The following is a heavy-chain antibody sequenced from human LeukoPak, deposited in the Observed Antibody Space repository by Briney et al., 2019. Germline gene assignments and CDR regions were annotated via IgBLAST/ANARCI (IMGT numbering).Heavy chain of an antibody. J-gene: IGHJ4*02. D-gene: IGHD4-17*01. V-gene: IGHV3-21*01. Sequence: GSLRLSCAASGFSFSSHHMRWVRQAPGEGLEWVAAIIDSSTNMYYAASVKGRLTISRDDARNSLYLQMNSLRADDTAMYYCARRSDYGDSWGQGTLVIVSS. CDR3: ARRSDYGDS. CDR1: GFSFSSHH. CDR2: IIDSSTNM.